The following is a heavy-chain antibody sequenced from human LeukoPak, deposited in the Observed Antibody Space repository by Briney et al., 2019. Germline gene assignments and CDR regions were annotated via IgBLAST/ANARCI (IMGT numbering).Heavy chain of an antibody. V-gene: IGHV4-39*07. CDR2: IYYSGST. Sequence: SETLTLTCTVSDGSISSSTYYWGWIRQPPGKGLEWIGSIYYSGSTYYNPSLKSRVTISVDTSKNQFSLKLTSVTAADTAVYYCARDPYGDYVFDPWGQGTLVTVSS. CDR3: ARDPYGDYVFDP. CDR1: DGSISSSTYY. D-gene: IGHD4-17*01. J-gene: IGHJ5*02.